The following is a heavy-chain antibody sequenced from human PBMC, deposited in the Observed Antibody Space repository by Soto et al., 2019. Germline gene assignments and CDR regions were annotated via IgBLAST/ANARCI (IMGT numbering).Heavy chain of an antibody. V-gene: IGHV3-30*18. CDR3: AKDKGSGWPFDY. CDR2: ISYDGSNK. D-gene: IGHD6-19*01. Sequence: GSLRLSCAASGFTFSSYGMHWVRQAPGKGLEWVAVISYDGSNKYYADSVKGRFTISRDNSKNTLYLQMNSLRAEDTAVYYCAKDKGSGWPFDYWGQGTLVTVSS. J-gene: IGHJ4*02. CDR1: GFTFSSYG.